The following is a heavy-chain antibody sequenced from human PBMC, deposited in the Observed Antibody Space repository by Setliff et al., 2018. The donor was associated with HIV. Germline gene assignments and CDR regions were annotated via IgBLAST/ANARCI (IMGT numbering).Heavy chain of an antibody. J-gene: IGHJ4*02. V-gene: IGHV3-43*01. CDR2: ISWDGTNV. CDR3: SASENFDL. Sequence: GGSLRLSCAASGFTFDDYTMHWVRQTPEKGLEWVSFISWDGTNVNYADSVKGRFTISRDNSKNSLYLQMDSLRPEDSAFYYCSASENFDLWGQGTLVTVSS. CDR1: GFTFDDYT.